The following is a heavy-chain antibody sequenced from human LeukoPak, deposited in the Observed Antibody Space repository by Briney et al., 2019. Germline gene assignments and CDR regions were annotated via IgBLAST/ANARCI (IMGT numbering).Heavy chain of an antibody. J-gene: IGHJ5*02. V-gene: IGHV4-39*01. CDR3: AARTLNGVAGRGWFDA. D-gene: IGHD3-3*01. CDR2: IPFDEKESDNAIP. CDR1: GDSISNNNWS. Sequence: SETLSLTCTVSGDSISNNNWSWAWIRPLPGKGLEWIGTIPFDEKESDNAIPSYNPSLKGRATISAEKSKNQLYLKVKSVTAADAASYDCAARTLNGVAGRGWFDAWGQGTLVIVSS.